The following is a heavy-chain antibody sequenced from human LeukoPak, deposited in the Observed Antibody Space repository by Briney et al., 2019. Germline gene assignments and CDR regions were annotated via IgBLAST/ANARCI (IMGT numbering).Heavy chain of an antibody. CDR2: ITSSSGTI. J-gene: IGHJ4*02. CDR1: GFTFSSYS. Sequence: GGSLRLSCAASGFTFSSYSMNWVREAPGKGLEWVSYITSSSGTIDYADSGKGRFTISRDNAKNSLYLQMNSLRAEDTAVYYCAREGYSYGWDWGQGTLVTVSS. CDR3: AREGYSYGWD. D-gene: IGHD5-18*01. V-gene: IGHV3-48*04.